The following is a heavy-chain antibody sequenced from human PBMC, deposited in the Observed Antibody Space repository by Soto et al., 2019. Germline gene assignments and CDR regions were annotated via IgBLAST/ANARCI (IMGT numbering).Heavy chain of an antibody. D-gene: IGHD6-6*01. CDR1: GYSFTSYW. Sequence: GESLKISCKGSGYSFTSYWIGWVRQMPGKGLEWMGIIYPGDSDTRYSPSFQGQVTISADKSISTAYLQWGSLKASDTAMYYCARSPFSSIAAPEAYYGMDVWGQGTTVTVSS. CDR2: IYPGDSDT. V-gene: IGHV5-51*01. CDR3: ARSPFSSIAAPEAYYGMDV. J-gene: IGHJ6*02.